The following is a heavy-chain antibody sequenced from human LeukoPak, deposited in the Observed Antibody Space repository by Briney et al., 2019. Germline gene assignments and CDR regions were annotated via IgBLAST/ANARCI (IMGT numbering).Heavy chain of an antibody. Sequence: ASVKVSCKAPGYTFTGYYMHWVRQAPGQGLEWMGRINPNSGGTNYAQKFQGRVTMTRDTSISTAYMELSRLRSDDTAVYYCARGDYGDYSYYFDYWGQGTLVTVSS. CDR2: INPNSGGT. V-gene: IGHV1-2*06. CDR3: ARGDYGDYSYYFDY. J-gene: IGHJ4*02. D-gene: IGHD4-17*01. CDR1: GYTFTGYY.